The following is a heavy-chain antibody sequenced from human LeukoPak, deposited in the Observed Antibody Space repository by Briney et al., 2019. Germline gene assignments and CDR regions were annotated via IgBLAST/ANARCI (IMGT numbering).Heavy chain of an antibody. J-gene: IGHJ6*02. CDR2: INPSGGST. CDR3: ARDLGITIFGVVMPPAYGMDV. Sequence: GGSLRLSCAASGFTFSSYGMHWVRQAPGQGLEWMGIINPSGGSTSYAQKFQGRVTMTRDTSTSTVYMELSSLRSEDTAVYYCARDLGITIFGVVMPPAYGMDVWGQGTTVTVSS. CDR1: GFTFSSYG. D-gene: IGHD3-3*01. V-gene: IGHV1-46*01.